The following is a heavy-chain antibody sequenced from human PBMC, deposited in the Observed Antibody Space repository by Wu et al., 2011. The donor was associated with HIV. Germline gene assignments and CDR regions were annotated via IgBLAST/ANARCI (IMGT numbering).Heavy chain of an antibody. CDR3: ARGHVITMIVGPGYWYFDL. CDR1: GDTFSTSG. Sequence: QVQLVQSGAEVKKPGSSVKVSCKTSGDTFSTSGISWVRQTPGQGLEWMGRIIPISGPANYAQKFQGRVTITADKSTSTAYLEVISLRSDDTAVYFCARGHVITMIVGPGYWYFDLWGLAPWSLSPQ. V-gene: IGHV1-69*14. D-gene: IGHD3-22*01. J-gene: IGHJ2*01. CDR2: IIPISGPA.